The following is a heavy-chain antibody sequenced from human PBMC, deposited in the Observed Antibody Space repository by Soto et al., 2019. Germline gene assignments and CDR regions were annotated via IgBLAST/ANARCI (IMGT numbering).Heavy chain of an antibody. D-gene: IGHD2-2*01. CDR1: GFTFSSYA. J-gene: IGHJ3*02. Sequence: VQLVESGGGVVQPGRSLRLSCAASGFTFSSYAMHWVRQAPGKGLEWVAVISYDGSNKYYADSVKGRFTISRDNSKNTLYLQMNSLRAEDTAVYYCARDQVVVVPAGSSSWPYDAFDIWGQGTMVTVSS. CDR2: ISYDGSNK. CDR3: ARDQVVVVPAGSSSWPYDAFDI. V-gene: IGHV3-30-3*01.